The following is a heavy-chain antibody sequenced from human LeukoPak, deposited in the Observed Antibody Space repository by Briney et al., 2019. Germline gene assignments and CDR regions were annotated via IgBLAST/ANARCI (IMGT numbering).Heavy chain of an antibody. V-gene: IGHV1-69*04. CDR3: ARVQQQLVNWFDP. CDR2: IIPILGIA. CDR1: GGTFSSYA. Sequence: SVTVSCKASGGTFSSYAISWVRQAPGQGLEWMGRIIPILGIANYAQKFQGRVTITADKSTSTAYMELSSLRSEDTAVYYCARVQQQLVNWFDPWGQGTLVTVSS. D-gene: IGHD6-13*01. J-gene: IGHJ5*02.